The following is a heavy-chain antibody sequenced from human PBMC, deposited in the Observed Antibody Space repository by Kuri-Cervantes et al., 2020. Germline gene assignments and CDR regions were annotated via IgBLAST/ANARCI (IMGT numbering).Heavy chain of an antibody. CDR2: IRYDGRDE. J-gene: IGHJ5*02. CDR3: ARGRYGGNPETMEFDL. Sequence: GESLKISCTASGFTFSIYWMGWVRQAPGKGLEWVAFIRYDGRDEYYVDSVKGRFTISRDNSENTLYLQTNGLRIEDTGVYYCARGRYGGNPETMEFDLWGQGTLVTVSS. D-gene: IGHD4-23*01. V-gene: IGHV3-30*02. CDR1: GFTFSIYW.